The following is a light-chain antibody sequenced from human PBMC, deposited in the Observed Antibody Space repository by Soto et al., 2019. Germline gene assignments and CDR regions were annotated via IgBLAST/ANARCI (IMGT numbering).Light chain of an antibody. J-gene: IGLJ1*01. CDR3: SSSAGSNNLGV. CDR1: SSDVGAYDY. CDR2: EVN. Sequence: QSALTQPPSASGSRGQSVTISGVGTSSDVGAYDYVSWYLQHPGEAPKLIIYEVNKRPSGVSDRFSGSKSGNTASLTVSGLQDEDEGEYYCSSSAGSNNLGVFGTGTKVTVL. V-gene: IGLV2-8*01.